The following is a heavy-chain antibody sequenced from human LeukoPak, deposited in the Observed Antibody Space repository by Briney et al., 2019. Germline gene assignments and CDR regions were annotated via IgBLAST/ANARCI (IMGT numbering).Heavy chain of an antibody. D-gene: IGHD6-19*01. V-gene: IGHV3-23*01. Sequence: GGSLRLSCAASGFTFSSYAMSWVRQAPGKGPEWVSTFSVSGNTYHADSVKGRFTISRDNSKSTLYLQMSSLRTEDAALYYCAKGPDSGGWPAYSDYWVQGTLVNVSS. CDR2: FSVSGNT. J-gene: IGHJ4*02. CDR3: AKGPDSGGWPAYSDY. CDR1: GFTFSSYA.